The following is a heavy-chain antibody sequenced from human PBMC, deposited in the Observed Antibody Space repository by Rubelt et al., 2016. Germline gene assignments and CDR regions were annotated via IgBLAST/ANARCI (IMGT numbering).Heavy chain of an antibody. V-gene: IGHV3-23*01. CDR3: ARERGLKATDYYYYGMDV. J-gene: IGHJ6*02. D-gene: IGHD1-26*01. CDR2: ISGSGGST. Sequence: GLEWVSAISGSGGSTYYADSVKGRFTISRDNAKNSLYLQMNSLRAEDTAVYYCARERGLKATDYYYYGMDVWGQGTTVTVSS.